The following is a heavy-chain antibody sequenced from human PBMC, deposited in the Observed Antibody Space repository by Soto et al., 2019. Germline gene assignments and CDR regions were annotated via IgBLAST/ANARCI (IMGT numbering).Heavy chain of an antibody. CDR3: ASMGDILTGYNWFDP. V-gene: IGHV4-59*01. Sequence: PSETLSLTCTVSGGSISSYYWSWIRQPPGKGLEWIGYTYYSGSTNYNPSLKSRVTISVDTSKNQFSLKLSSVTAADTAVYYCASMGDILTGYNWFDPWGQGTLVTVSS. CDR2: TYYSGST. CDR1: GGSISSYY. D-gene: IGHD3-9*01. J-gene: IGHJ5*02.